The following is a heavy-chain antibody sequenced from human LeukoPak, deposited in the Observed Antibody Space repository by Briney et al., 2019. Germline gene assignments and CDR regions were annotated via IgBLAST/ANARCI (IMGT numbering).Heavy chain of an antibody. Sequence: SETLSLTCAVYGGSFSGYYWSWIRQPPGKGREWIGEINHSGSTNYNPSLKSRVTISVDTSKNQFSLKLSSVTAADTAVYYCARGRRWLQFGATFDYWGQGTLVTVST. V-gene: IGHV4-34*01. J-gene: IGHJ4*02. CDR2: INHSGST. D-gene: IGHD5-24*01. CDR3: ARGRRWLQFGATFDY. CDR1: GGSFSGYY.